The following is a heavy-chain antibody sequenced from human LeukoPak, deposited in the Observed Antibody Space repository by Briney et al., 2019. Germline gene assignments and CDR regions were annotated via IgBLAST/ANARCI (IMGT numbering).Heavy chain of an antibody. V-gene: IGHV3-30*02. CDR3: AKDHFSANQEYSGYDYGHYYYYMDV. CDR2: IRYDGSIK. D-gene: IGHD5-12*01. J-gene: IGHJ6*03. Sequence: GGSLRLSCGASGFTFSSYGMHWVRQAPGKGLEWVAFIRYDGSIKYYADSVKGRFTISRDNSKNTLYLQMNSLRAEDTAVYYCAKDHFSANQEYSGYDYGHYYYYMDVWGKGTTVTISS. CDR1: GFTFSSYG.